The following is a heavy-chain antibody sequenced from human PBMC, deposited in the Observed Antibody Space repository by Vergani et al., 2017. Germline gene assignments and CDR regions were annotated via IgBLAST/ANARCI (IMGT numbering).Heavy chain of an antibody. D-gene: IGHD2-2*01. Sequence: QVQLVQSGAEVKKPGASVKVSCKASGYTFTSYGISWVRQAPGQGLEWMGWISAYNGNTNYAQKLQGIVTMTTDTSTSTAYMELRSLRSDDTAVYYCARDRVFGDIVVVPAAICDYWGQGTLVTVSS. CDR3: ARDRVFGDIVVVPAAICDY. V-gene: IGHV1-18*04. CDR1: GYTFTSYG. CDR2: ISAYNGNT. J-gene: IGHJ4*02.